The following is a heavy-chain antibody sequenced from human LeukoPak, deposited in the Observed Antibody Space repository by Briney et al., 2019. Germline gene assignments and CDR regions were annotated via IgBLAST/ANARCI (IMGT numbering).Heavy chain of an antibody. Sequence: PGGSLRLSCAASGFTFSSYWLHWVRQAPGKGLVWVSRINSDGSSTSYADSVKGRFTISRDNAKNTLYLQMNSLRAEDTAVYYCARVAYSSSWYYYYYYMDVWGKGTTVTVSS. CDR1: GFTFSSYW. D-gene: IGHD6-13*01. CDR3: ARVAYSSSWYYYYYYMDV. CDR2: INSDGSST. V-gene: IGHV3-74*01. J-gene: IGHJ6*03.